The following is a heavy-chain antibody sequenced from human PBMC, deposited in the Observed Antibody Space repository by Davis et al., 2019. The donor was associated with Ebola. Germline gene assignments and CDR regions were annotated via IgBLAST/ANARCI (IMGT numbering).Heavy chain of an antibody. CDR1: GFTFSTYW. D-gene: IGHD6-13*01. J-gene: IGHJ4*02. CDR3: ARESSSSWYPYRYFDY. V-gene: IGHV3-7*03. CDR2: IKEDGSEK. Sequence: GESLKISCAASGFTFSTYWMSWVRQAPGKGLEWVANIKEDGSEKYYEDSVKGRFSISRDNAKNSLYLQMNSLRAEDTAVYYCARESSSSWYPYRYFDYWGQGTLVTVS.